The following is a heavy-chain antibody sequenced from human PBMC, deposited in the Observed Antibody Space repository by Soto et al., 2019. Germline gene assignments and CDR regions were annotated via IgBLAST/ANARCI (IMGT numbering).Heavy chain of an antibody. J-gene: IGHJ4*02. CDR2: IIPIFGTA. D-gene: IGHD6-13*01. Sequence: VKVSCKASGCTFSSYAISWVRQAPGQGLEWMGGIIPIFGTANYAQKFQGRVTITADKSTSTAYMELSSLRSEDTAVYYCANGVAAAGSTFDYWGQGTLVTVSS. V-gene: IGHV1-69*06. CDR3: ANGVAAAGSTFDY. CDR1: GCTFSSYA.